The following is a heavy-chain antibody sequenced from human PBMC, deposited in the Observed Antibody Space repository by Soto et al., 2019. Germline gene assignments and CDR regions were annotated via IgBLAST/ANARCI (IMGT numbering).Heavy chain of an antibody. CDR2: ISSSSSYI. CDR3: ARATIFGVVTLYYFDY. D-gene: IGHD3-3*01. V-gene: IGHV3-21*01. Sequence: GGSLRLSCAASGFTFSSYSMNWVRQAPGKGLEWVSSISSSSSYIYYADSVKGRFTISRDNAKNSLYLQMNSLRAEDTAVYYCARATIFGVVTLYYFDYWGQGTLVTVSS. J-gene: IGHJ4*02. CDR1: GFTFSSYS.